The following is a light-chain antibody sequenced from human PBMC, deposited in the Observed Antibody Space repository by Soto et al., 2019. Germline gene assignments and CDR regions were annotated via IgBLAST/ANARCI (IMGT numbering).Light chain of an antibody. V-gene: IGKV3-20*01. CDR2: GAS. J-gene: IGKJ3*01. CDR1: QSVSSSY. Sequence: EIVLTQSPGTLSLSPGERATLSCRASQSVSSSYLAWYQQKPGQAPRLLIYGASSRATGIPDRFSGSVSGTDFTLTISRLEPEDFAVYYCQQYGSSPRTVTFGPGTKVDIK. CDR3: QQYGSSPRTVT.